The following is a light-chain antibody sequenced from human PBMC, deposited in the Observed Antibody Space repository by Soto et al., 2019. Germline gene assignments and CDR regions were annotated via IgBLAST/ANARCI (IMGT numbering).Light chain of an antibody. CDR3: QHLNIYPIT. CDR2: DAS. CDR1: QSVSSY. V-gene: IGKV3-11*01. Sequence: EIVLTQSPSTLSFSPGAPDTLSCRASQSVSSYLAWYQQKPGQAPRLLIYDASNRATGIPARFSGSGSGTDFTLTISSLQPEDFATYYCQHLNIYPITFGQGTRLEIK. J-gene: IGKJ5*01.